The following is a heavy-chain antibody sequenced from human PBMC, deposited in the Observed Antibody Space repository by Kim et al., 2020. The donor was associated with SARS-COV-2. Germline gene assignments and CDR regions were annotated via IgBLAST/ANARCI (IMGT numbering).Heavy chain of an antibody. Sequence: GGSLRLSCAASGFTFDDYTMHWVRQAPGKGLEWVSLISWDGGSTYYADSVKGRFTISRDNSKNSLYLQMNSLRTEDTALYYCAKDIRIAAGYFDYWGQGTLVSVSP. CDR1: GFTFDDYT. D-gene: IGHD6-25*01. CDR3: AKDIRIAAGYFDY. J-gene: IGHJ4*02. CDR2: ISWDGGST. V-gene: IGHV3-43*01.